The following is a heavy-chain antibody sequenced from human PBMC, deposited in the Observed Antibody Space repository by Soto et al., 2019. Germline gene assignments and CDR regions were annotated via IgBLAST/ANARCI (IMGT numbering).Heavy chain of an antibody. CDR1: GGSFSGYY. CDR3: ARGITVSVDIVATASVRWFDP. CDR2: INHSGST. V-gene: IGHV4-34*01. J-gene: IGHJ5*02. D-gene: IGHD5-12*01. Sequence: QVQLQQWGAGLLKPSETLSLTCAVYGGSFSGYYWSWIRQPPGKGLEWIGEINHSGSTNYNPSLKSRVTISVDTSKNQFSLKLSSVTAADTAVYYCARGITVSVDIVATASVRWFDPWGQGTLVTVSS.